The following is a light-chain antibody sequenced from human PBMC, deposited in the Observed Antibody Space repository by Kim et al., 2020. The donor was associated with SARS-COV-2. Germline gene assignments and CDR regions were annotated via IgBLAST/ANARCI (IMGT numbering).Light chain of an antibody. J-gene: IGKJ1*01. Sequence: SLSPGERATLSCRASQSINNYLAWYQQKPGQAPRLLIYDASDRATGTPARFSGSGSGTDFTLTITSLEPEDFAVYYCQQRSDSWTFGQGTKVDIK. CDR1: QSINNY. CDR3: QQRSDSWT. CDR2: DAS. V-gene: IGKV3-11*01.